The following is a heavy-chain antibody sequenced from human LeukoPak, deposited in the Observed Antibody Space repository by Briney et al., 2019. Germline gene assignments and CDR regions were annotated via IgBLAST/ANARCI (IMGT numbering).Heavy chain of an antibody. J-gene: IGHJ5*02. D-gene: IGHD5-12*01. CDR2: LTDSGDAT. CDR1: GFTFSHYA. Sequence: PGGSLRLSCAVSGFTFSHYAMSWVRQAPGTGLGWVGSLTDSGDATYYADSVKGRLTISRDNSNSTLYLHISRLRDEDTAVYYCARGYSHNSGGWLDPWGQGALVTVSS. V-gene: IGHV3-23*01. CDR3: ARGYSHNSGGWLDP.